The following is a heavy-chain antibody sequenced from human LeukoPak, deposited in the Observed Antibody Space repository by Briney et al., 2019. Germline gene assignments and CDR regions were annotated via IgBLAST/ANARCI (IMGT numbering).Heavy chain of an antibody. CDR1: GFTFSSYA. V-gene: IGHV3-66*02. J-gene: IGHJ6*02. CDR3: ARDLILWFGEFDYYYYGMDV. CDR2: IYSGGST. Sequence: GGSLRLSCAASGFTFSSYAMTWVRQAPVKGLEWLSVIYSGGSTYYADSVKGRFTISRDNSKNTLYLQMNSLRAEDTAVYYCARDLILWFGEFDYYYYGMDVWGQGTTVTVSS. D-gene: IGHD3-10*01.